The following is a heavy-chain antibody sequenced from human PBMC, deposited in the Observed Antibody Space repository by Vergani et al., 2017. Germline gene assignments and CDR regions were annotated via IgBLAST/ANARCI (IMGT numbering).Heavy chain of an antibody. V-gene: IGHV1-3*01. CDR2: INAGNGNT. CDR1: GYTFTSYA. CDR3: ARDGGSVSYQVQNFDY. D-gene: IGHD3-10*01. J-gene: IGHJ4*02. Sequence: QVQLVQSGAEVKKPGASVKVSCKASGYTFTSYAMHWVRQAPGQRLEWMGWINAGNGNTNYAQNLQGRVTMTTDTSTSTAYMELRSLRSDDTAVYYCARDGGSVSYQVQNFDYWGQGTLVTVSS.